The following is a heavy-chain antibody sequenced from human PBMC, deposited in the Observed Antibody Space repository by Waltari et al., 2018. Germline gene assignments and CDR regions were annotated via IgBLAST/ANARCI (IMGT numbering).Heavy chain of an antibody. CDR3: ARGGFRGVIIIGNWFDP. J-gene: IGHJ5*02. CDR1: GGSISSGGYS. CDR2: NYHSGST. V-gene: IGHV4-30-2*01. Sequence: QLQVQESGSGLVKPSQTLSLTCAVSGGSISSGGYSWSWIRQPPGKGLEWIGYNYHSGSTYYNPSLKSRVPLSLDRSKNQFSLKLSSVTAADTAVYYCARGGFRGVIIIGNWFDPWGQGTLVTVSS. D-gene: IGHD3-10*01.